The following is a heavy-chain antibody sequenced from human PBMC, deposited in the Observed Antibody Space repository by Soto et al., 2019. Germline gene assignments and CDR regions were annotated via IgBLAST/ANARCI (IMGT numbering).Heavy chain of an antibody. CDR3: ARDPPTGTTLDWADS. V-gene: IGHV3-21*01. CDR2: ISSSGSFT. D-gene: IGHD1-7*01. CDR1: GFSFSSDS. Sequence: GGSLRLSCAASGFSFSSDSMGWVRQAPGKGLEWVSSISSSGSFTNYADSVKGRFTISRDNAKNSLYLQMSGLKDEDTAVYYCARDPPTGTTLDWADSWGQGTLVTVSS. J-gene: IGHJ4*02.